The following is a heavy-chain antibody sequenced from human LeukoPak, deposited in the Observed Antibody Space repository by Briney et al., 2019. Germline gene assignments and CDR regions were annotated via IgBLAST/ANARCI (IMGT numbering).Heavy chain of an antibody. CDR1: GFTFSSYG. D-gene: IGHD2-15*01. CDR3: AKSQDGIYYYYYGMDV. Sequence: GGSLRLSCAASGFTFSSYGMHWVRRAPGKGLEWVAVISYDGSNKYYADSVKGRFTISRDNSKNTLYLQMNSLRAEDTAVYYCAKSQDGIYYYYYGMDVWGQGTTVTVSS. J-gene: IGHJ6*02. CDR2: ISYDGSNK. V-gene: IGHV3-30*18.